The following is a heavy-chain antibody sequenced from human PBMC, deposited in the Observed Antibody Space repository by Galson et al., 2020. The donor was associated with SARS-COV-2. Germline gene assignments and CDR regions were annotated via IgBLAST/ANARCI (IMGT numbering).Heavy chain of an antibody. CDR2: IYYSGST. J-gene: IGHJ3*02. D-gene: IGHD3-22*01. CDR1: GGSISSGGYS. V-gene: IGHV4-30-4*07. Sequence: SETLSLTCAVSGGSISSGGYSWSWIRQPPGKGLEWIGYIYYSGSTYYNPSLKSRVTISVDTSKNQFSLKLSSVTASDTAVYYCARGYYYDSSGYHGAFDIWGQGTMVTVSS. CDR3: ARGYYYDSSGYHGAFDI.